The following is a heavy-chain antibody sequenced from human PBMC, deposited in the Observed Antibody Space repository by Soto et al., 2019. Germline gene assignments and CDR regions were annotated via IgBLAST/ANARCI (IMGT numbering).Heavy chain of an antibody. CDR3: ASHSSHWPFFDF. V-gene: IGHV4-59*01. J-gene: IGHJ4*02. CDR1: GGSISSYY. D-gene: IGHD6-13*01. Sequence: SETMSLTCTVSGGSISSYYWSWIRQPPGKGLEWIGYIYYTGLSNSNPSLNSRVTMSVDTSKNQFSLKLSSVTAADTAVYYCASHSSHWPFFDFWGQGTLVTVS. CDR2: IYYTGLS.